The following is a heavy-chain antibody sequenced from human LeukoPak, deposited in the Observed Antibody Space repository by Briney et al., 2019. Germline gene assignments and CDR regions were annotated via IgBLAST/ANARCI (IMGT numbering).Heavy chain of an antibody. CDR2: INHSGST. V-gene: IGHV4-34*01. CDR3: ARERKYYYGSGSYRCNEWYYFDY. Sequence: SETLSLTCAVYGGSFSGYYWSWIRQPPGKGLEWIGEINHSGSTNYNPSLKSRVTISVDTSKNQFSLKLSSVTAADTAVYYCARERKYYYGSGSYRCNEWYYFDYWGQGTLVTVSS. D-gene: IGHD3-10*01. J-gene: IGHJ4*02. CDR1: GGSFSGYY.